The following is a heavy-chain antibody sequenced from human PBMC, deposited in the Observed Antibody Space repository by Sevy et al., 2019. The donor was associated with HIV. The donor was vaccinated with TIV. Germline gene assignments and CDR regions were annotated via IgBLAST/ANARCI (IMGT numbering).Heavy chain of an antibody. CDR1: GGSISSYY. V-gene: IGHV4-4*07. D-gene: IGHD6-19*01. Sequence: SETLSLTCTVSGGSISSYYWSWIRQPAGKGLEWIGRIYTSGSTNYNPSLKSRVTMSVDTSKNQFSLKLSSVTAADTAVYYCARDSRAVASYYSYYMDVWGKGTTVTVSS. CDR3: ARDSRAVASYYSYYMDV. J-gene: IGHJ6*03. CDR2: IYTSGST.